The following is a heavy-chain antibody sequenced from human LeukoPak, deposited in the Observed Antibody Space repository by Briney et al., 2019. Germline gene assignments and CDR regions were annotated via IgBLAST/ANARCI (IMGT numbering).Heavy chain of an antibody. CDR2: IYNSVST. Sequence: SETLSLTCTVSGGSISNYYWNWIRQPPGKGLEYIGRIYNSVSTNNNPSLQSRVTMSVDPSNNQFSLRLSSVTAADTAVYYCARAGTTYYYDDHVSDIWSQGTLVTVSS. V-gene: IGHV4-4*07. J-gene: IGHJ3*02. CDR1: GGSISNYY. CDR3: ARAGTTYYYDDHVSDI. D-gene: IGHD3-22*01.